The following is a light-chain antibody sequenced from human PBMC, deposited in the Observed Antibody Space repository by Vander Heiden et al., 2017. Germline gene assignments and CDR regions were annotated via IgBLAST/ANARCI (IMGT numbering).Light chain of an antibody. CDR3: SSYGGRNNYV. CDR2: EVT. CDR1: NTDVGGYNY. V-gene: IGLV2-8*01. J-gene: IGLJ1*01. Sequence: QSALTQPPSASGSPGQSVTISCTGTNTDVGGYNYVSWYQQSPGKPPKLIIYEVTKRPSGVPDRFSASKSGNTASLTVSGLQAEDEADYYCSSYGGRNNYVFGSGTKITVL.